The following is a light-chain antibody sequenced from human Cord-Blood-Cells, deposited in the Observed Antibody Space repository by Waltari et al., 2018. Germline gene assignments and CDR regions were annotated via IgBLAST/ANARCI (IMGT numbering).Light chain of an antibody. V-gene: IGLV1-36*01. CDR1: SSNIGNNA. CDR2: YDD. J-gene: IGLJ1*01. Sequence: LTQPPSVSEAPRQRVTISCSGSSSNIGNNAVNWYQQLPGKAPKLLIYYDDLLPSGVSDRFSGSKSGTSASLAISGLQSEDEADYYCAAWDDSLNGYVFGTGTKVTVL. CDR3: AAWDDSLNGYV.